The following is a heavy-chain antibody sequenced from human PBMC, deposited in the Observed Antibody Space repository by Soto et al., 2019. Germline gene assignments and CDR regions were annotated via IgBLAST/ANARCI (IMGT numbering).Heavy chain of an antibody. J-gene: IGHJ3*02. Sequence: GGSLRLSCAASGFTFSSFAMHWVRQAPGKGLEYISSISDTGGYTPYADSVKGRFTISRDNSKNTLYLQMNSLRAEDTAVYYCAKSIKGYSITMDIWGQGTMVTVSS. CDR1: GFTFSSFA. CDR2: ISDTGGYT. V-gene: IGHV3-64*04. D-gene: IGHD3-10*01. CDR3: AKSIKGYSITMDI.